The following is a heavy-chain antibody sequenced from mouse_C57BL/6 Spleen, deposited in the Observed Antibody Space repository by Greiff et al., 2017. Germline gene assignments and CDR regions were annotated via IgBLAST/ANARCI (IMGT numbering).Heavy chain of an antibody. J-gene: IGHJ1*03. D-gene: IGHD1-1*01. V-gene: IGHV1-82*01. Sequence: VHLQQSGPELVKPGASVTISCKASGYAFSSSWMNWVKQRPGKGLEWIGRIYPGDGDTNYNGKFKGKATLTADKSSSTAYKQLSSLTSEDSAVYFCARTTTVVAPTGFDVWGTGTTVTVAS. CDR1: GYAFSSSW. CDR3: ARTTTVVAPTGFDV. CDR2: IYPGDGDT.